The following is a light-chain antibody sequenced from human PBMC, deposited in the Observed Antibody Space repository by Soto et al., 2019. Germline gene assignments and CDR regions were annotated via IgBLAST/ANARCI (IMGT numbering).Light chain of an antibody. CDR1: NIGSKS. CDR2: DDS. J-gene: IGLJ3*02. CDR3: QVWDSLSVHWV. Sequence: SSELTQPPSVSVAPGQTARITCGGNNIGSKSVHWYQQRPGQAPVVVVYDDSDRPSGIPARFSGSNSGNTATLTITRVEVGDEADYFCQVWDSLSVHWVFGGGTKLTVL. V-gene: IGLV3-21*02.